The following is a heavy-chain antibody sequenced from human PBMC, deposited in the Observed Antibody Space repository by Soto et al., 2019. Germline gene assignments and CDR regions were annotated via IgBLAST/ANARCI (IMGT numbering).Heavy chain of an antibody. CDR2: ITTDKGKT. J-gene: IGHJ4*02. V-gene: IGHV1-18*01. CDR1: GYTFTSYG. Sequence: QVQLVQSGPEVKKPGASVKVSCKTSGYTFTSYGISWVRQAPGQGLEWMGWITTDKGKTTYAQKFQGRVAMTTDTCTSTAYIELRSLRADDTAVYYCATRSPASDYGGQGTLVTVAS. CDR3: ATRSPASDY.